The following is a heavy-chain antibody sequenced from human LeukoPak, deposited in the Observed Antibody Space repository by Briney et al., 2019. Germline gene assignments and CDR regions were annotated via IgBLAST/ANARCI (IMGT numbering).Heavy chain of an antibody. Sequence: PRRSLRLSCAASGFTFSTYGMHWVRQAPGKGLEWVAVTSYDGGNKYYADSVRGRFTISRDNSKNTLYLQMNSLRAEDTAVYFCAKDFNRLGYYFDYWGQGTLVTVSS. CDR1: GFTFSTYG. V-gene: IGHV3-30*18. D-gene: IGHD2-21*01. CDR2: TSYDGGNK. CDR3: AKDFNRLGYYFDY. J-gene: IGHJ4*02.